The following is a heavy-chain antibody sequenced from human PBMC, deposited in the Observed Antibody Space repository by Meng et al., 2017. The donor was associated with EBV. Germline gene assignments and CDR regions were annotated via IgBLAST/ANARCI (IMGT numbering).Heavy chain of an antibody. CDR2: INPNSGGT. J-gene: IGHJ4*02. CDR1: GYTFTGYY. Sequence: QVQPVPSGAEVKEPGASVKVSCKASGYTFTGYYMHWVRQAPGQGLEWMGRINPNSGGTNYAQKFQGRVTMTRDTSISTAYMELSRLRSDDTAVYYCARVGIAVAGTGDYWGQGTLVTVSS. D-gene: IGHD6-19*01. V-gene: IGHV1-2*06. CDR3: ARVGIAVAGTGDY.